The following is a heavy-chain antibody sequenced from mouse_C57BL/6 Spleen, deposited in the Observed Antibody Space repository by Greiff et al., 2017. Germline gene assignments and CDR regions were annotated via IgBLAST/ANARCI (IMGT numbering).Heavy chain of an antibody. J-gene: IGHJ1*03. Sequence: VQGVESGAELVKPGASVKMSCKASGYTFTSYWITWVKQRPGQGLEWFGDIYPGSGSTNYNEKFKSKATLTVDTTSSTAYMQLSSLTYEDSAVSYCARSRGFITTVGYFDVWGTGTTVTVSS. CDR2: IYPGSGST. CDR1: GYTFTSYW. D-gene: IGHD1-1*01. CDR3: ARSRGFITTVGYFDV. V-gene: IGHV1-55*01.